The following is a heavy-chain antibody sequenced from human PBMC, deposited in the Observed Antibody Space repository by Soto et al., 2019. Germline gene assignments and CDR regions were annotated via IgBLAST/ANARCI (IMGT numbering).Heavy chain of an antibody. J-gene: IGHJ4*02. V-gene: IGHV3-53*01. CDR1: GFDVTTNC. Sequence: GGSLRLSCVGSGFDVTTNCMRWVRQAPGKGLECVSIVCTGGATHYADSVKGRFTISRDSSKNTVHLQMNNVRAEDTAVYYCVRDKRTISGIFPGYWGQGXQVTVSS. CDR2: VCTGGAT. CDR3: VRDKRTISGIFPGY. D-gene: IGHD1-1*01.